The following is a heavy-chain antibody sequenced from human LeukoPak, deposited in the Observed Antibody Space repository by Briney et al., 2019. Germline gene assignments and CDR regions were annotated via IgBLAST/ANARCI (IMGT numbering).Heavy chain of an antibody. J-gene: IGHJ4*02. CDR2: IYHSGST. Sequence: SQTLSLTCAASGGSISSGGYSWSWIRQPPGKGLEWIGYIYHSGSTYYNPSLKSRVTISVDRSKNQFSLKLSSVTAADTAVYYCARPAYDFWNFFDYWGQGTLVTVSS. D-gene: IGHD3-3*01. V-gene: IGHV4-30-2*01. CDR1: GGSISSGGYS. CDR3: ARPAYDFWNFFDY.